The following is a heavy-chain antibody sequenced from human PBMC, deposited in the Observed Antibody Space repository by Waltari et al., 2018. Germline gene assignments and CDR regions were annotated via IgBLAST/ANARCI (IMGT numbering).Heavy chain of an antibody. CDR1: APTFTDYY. J-gene: IGHJ3*02. Sequence: EVQLIQSGAEVKKPGATVKISCQASAPTFTDYYIHWVQQAPGKGLVWMGLIDPEDGETVYAENFQGRVTITADRSTDTVYMELSSVRSEDTAVYYCSTRSFGVVNAFDIWGQGTMVIVSS. CDR3: STRSFGVVNAFDI. D-gene: IGHD3-3*01. V-gene: IGHV1-69-2*01. CDR2: IDPEDGET.